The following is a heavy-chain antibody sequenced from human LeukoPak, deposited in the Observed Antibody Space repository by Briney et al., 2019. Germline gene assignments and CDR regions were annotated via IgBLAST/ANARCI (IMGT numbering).Heavy chain of an antibody. CDR1: GGSISSYY. V-gene: IGHV4-4*07. Sequence: PSEALSLTCTVSGGSISSYYWSWIRQPAGKGLEWIGRIYTSGSTNYNPSLKSRVTMSVDTSKNQFSLKLSSVTAADTAVYYCARVYSGSYLGYFDYWGQGTLVTVSS. CDR3: ARVYSGSYLGYFDY. D-gene: IGHD1-26*01. J-gene: IGHJ4*02. CDR2: IYTSGST.